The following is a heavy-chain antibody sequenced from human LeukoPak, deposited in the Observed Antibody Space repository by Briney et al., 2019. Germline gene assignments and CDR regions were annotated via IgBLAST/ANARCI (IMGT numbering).Heavy chain of an antibody. CDR2: INGGGVNT. D-gene: IGHD2-21*01. CDR1: GFTFSSYA. CDR3: AKDFRIGYSAHFDY. J-gene: IGHJ4*02. V-gene: IGHV3-23*01. Sequence: GGSLRLSCAASGFTFSSYAMSWVRQAPGKGLEWVSTINGGGVNTHYADSVKGRFSISRDNSKNTLYLQMDSLRGEDTAVYYCAKDFRIGYSAHFDYWGQGALVTVSS.